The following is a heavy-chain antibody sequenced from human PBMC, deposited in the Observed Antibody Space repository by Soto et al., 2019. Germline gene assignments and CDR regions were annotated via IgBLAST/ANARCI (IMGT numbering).Heavy chain of an antibody. CDR3: AKSVGGSFSDY. Sequence: QVQLVESGGGVVQPGRSLRLSCAASGFIFSNHDMHWVRQAPGKGLEWVAVISYDGSNKKHADSAKGRFTISRDNSKNMLYLQVDSLSAEDTAVYYCAKSVGGSFSDYWGQGTLVTVSS. CDR2: ISYDGSNK. V-gene: IGHV3-30*18. J-gene: IGHJ4*02. CDR1: GFIFSNHD. D-gene: IGHD1-26*01.